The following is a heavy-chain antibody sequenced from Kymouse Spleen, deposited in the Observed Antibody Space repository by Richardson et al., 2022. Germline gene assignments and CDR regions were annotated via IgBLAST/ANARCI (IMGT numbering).Heavy chain of an antibody. D-gene: IGHD3-10*01,IGHD3-16*02. Sequence: QVQLVESGGGVVQPGRSLRLSCAASGFTFSSYGMHWVRQAPGKGLEWVAVIWYDGSNKYYADSVKGRFTISRDNSKNTLYLQMNSLRAEDTAVYYCARDGGGGWFDPWGQGTLVTVSS. CDR1: GFTFSSYG. CDR3: ARDGGGGWFDP. J-gene: IGHJ5*02. V-gene: IGHV3-33*01. CDR2: IWYDGSNK.